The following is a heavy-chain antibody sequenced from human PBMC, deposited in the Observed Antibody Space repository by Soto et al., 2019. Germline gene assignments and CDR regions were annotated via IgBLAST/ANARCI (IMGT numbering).Heavy chain of an antibody. CDR3: ARGRIAAAGFNWFDP. J-gene: IGHJ5*02. CDR1: GFTFSSYS. V-gene: IGHV3-48*01. CDR2: ISSSSTI. D-gene: IGHD6-13*01. Sequence: EVQLVESGGGLVQPGGSLRLSCAASGFTFSSYSMNWVRQAPGKGLEWVSYISSSSTIYYADSVKGRFTISRDNAKNSLYLQMNSLRAEDTAVYYCARGRIAAAGFNWFDPWGQGTLVTVSS.